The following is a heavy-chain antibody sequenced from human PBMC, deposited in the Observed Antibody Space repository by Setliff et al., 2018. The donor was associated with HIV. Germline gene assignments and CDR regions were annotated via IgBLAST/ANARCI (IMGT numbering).Heavy chain of an antibody. CDR3: AKIPHTGDSAFDV. Sequence: GGSLRLSCAASGFTFRSYAMSWVRQAPGKGLEWVSVIYSDGSSTYYADFVKGRFTISRDNTKRSVYLEMNRMTVEDTAVYYCAKIPHTGDSAFDVWGQGTMVTVSS. J-gene: IGHJ3*01. CDR2: IYSDGSST. CDR1: GFTFRSYA. V-gene: IGHV3-23*03. D-gene: IGHD7-27*01.